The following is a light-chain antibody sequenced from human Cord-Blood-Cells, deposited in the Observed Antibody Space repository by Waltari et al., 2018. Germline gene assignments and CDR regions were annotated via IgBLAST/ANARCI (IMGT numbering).Light chain of an antibody. CDR3: QQYYSTRGT. V-gene: IGKV4-1*01. J-gene: IGKJ5*01. CDR1: QSVLYSSNNKNY. CDR2: WAS. Sequence: DIVMTQSPDSLAVSLGERSTINCKSSQSVLYSSNNKNYLAWYQQKPGQTPELLIYWASTRESGVPDRFSGSGSGTDFTLTISSLQAEDVAVYYCQQYYSTRGTFGQGTRLEIK.